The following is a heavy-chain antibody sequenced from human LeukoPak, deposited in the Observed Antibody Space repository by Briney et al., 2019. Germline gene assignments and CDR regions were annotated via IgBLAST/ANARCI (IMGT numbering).Heavy chain of an antibody. CDR1: NRSMNSYY. Sequence: PSETLSLTCTVSNRSMNSYYWGWVRHPAGKGLEWIGRIYNWITTNYSPSLKSRLSMSIDTSKNQFYLTLRSVTAADTAVYYCGRQGYTAAYYFVDYWGQGSLGTVSS. CDR3: GRQGYTAAYYFVDY. CDR2: IYNWITT. D-gene: IGHD3-16*02. J-gene: IGHJ4*02. V-gene: IGHV4-4*07.